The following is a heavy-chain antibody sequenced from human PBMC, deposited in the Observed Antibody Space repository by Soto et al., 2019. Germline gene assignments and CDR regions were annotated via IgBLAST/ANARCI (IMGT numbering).Heavy chain of an antibody. Sequence: SQTLSLTCAISGDSVSSNSAAWNWIRQSPSRGLEWLGRTYYRSKWYNDYAVSVKSRITINPDTSKNQFSLQLNSVTPEDTAVYSCPREGIAVAGSLMGHYGMDVWGQGTTVIVS. CDR2: TYYRSKWYN. CDR3: PREGIAVAGSLMGHYGMDV. J-gene: IGHJ6*02. D-gene: IGHD6-19*01. V-gene: IGHV6-1*01. CDR1: GDSVSSNSAA.